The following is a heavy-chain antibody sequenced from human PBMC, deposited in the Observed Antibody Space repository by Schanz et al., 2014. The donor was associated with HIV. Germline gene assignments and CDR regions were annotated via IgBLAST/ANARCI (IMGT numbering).Heavy chain of an antibody. J-gene: IGHJ3*02. CDR1: GGSFSAYY. CDR3: ARCTPSFITIFGAPRGAFDI. D-gene: IGHD3-3*01. V-gene: IGHV4-34*01. Sequence: QVQLHQWGAGLLKPSETLSLTCAVYGGSFSAYYWSWIRQPPGKGLEWIGEINHRGITNYNPSLESPVPISMDTSKNQFSLKLNSATAADTAVYYCARCTPSFITIFGAPRGAFDIWGQGTVVTVSS. CDR2: INHRGIT.